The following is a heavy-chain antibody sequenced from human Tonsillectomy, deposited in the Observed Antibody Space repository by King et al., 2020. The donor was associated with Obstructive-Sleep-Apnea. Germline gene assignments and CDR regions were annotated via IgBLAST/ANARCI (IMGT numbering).Heavy chain of an antibody. CDR1: GFTFSSYA. V-gene: IGHV3-30*02. J-gene: IGHJ4*02. CDR3: AKGDGAYCSSTSCYVDY. CDR2: IRYDGRNK. D-gene: IGHD2-2*01. Sequence: VQLVESGGGVVQPGRSLRLSCAASGFTFSSYALHWVRQAPGKGLEWVALIRYDGRNKYYADSVKGRFTISRDNSKNTLYLQMNSLRGEATAVYYCAKGDGAYCSSTSCYVDYWGQGTLVTVSS.